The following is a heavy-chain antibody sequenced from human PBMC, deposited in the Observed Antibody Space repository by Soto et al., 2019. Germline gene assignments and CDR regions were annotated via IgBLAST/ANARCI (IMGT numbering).Heavy chain of an antibody. CDR3: ARPTRYSSGWYGNY. CDR1: GYSFTTYW. Sequence: AVNTSLEGSGYSFTTYWSVWDHQKPGTGLEWMGIIYPGDSDTRYIPSFQGQVTISADKSISTAYLQWSSLKASDTAMYYCARPTRYSSGWYGNYWGQGTLVTVSS. D-gene: IGHD6-19*01. CDR2: IYPGDSDT. V-gene: IGHV5-51*07. J-gene: IGHJ4*02.